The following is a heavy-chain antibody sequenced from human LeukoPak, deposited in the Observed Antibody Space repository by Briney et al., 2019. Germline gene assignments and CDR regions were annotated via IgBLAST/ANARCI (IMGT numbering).Heavy chain of an antibody. D-gene: IGHD4-17*01. CDR1: GFTFSSYG. CDR2: ISGSGGST. V-gene: IGHV3-23*01. J-gene: IGHJ4*02. Sequence: PGGSLRLSCAASGFTFSSYGMSWVRQAPGKGLEWVSGISGSGGSTYYADSVKGRFTISRDNYKNTLYLQMNSLRAEDTAVYYCAKTGPTVTKPFDKWGEGSLVTVSS. CDR3: AKTGPTVTKPFDK.